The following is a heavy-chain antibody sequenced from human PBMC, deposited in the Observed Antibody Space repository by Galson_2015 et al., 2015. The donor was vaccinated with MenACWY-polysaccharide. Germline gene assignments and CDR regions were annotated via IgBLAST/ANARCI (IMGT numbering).Heavy chain of an antibody. Sequence: SLRLSCAASGFTFASYAMSWARQAPGRGLEWVSGISGSGGSTYYVDSVKGRFTISRDPSKNTLYLRMNSLRAEDTAVYYCAKAKYSSSWFGPNFDSWGQGTLVTVTS. CDR1: GFTFASYA. J-gene: IGHJ4*02. CDR2: ISGSGGST. D-gene: IGHD6-13*01. CDR3: AKAKYSSSWFGPNFDS. V-gene: IGHV3-23*01.